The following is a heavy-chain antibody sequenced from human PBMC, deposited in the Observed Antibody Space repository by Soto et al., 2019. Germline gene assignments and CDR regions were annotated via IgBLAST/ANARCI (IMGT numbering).Heavy chain of an antibody. CDR2: ISSDGSTR. D-gene: IGHD1-1*01. Sequence: QVQLVESGGGVVQPGTSLRLSCATSGFTFSRYVMHWVRQPPGKGPEWVAQISSDGSTRFYADSVKGRFTISRDNSEDTGYVQMNSLSGDDKAVYFCARGFNDAPGVGDDWGQGTPVTVSS. J-gene: IGHJ4*02. CDR1: GFTFSRYV. V-gene: IGHV3-30-3*01. CDR3: ARGFNDAPGVGDD.